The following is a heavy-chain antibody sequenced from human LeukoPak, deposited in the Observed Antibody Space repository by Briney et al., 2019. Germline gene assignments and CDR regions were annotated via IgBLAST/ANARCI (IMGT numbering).Heavy chain of an antibody. CDR1: GGSISSGSYY. CDR3: ARTNYGSGSYYIAPAFDI. J-gene: IGHJ3*02. V-gene: IGHV4-61*02. Sequence: SQTLSLTCTVSGGSISSGSYYWSWIRQPAGKGLEWIGRIYTSGSTNYNPSLKSRVTISVDKSKNQFSLKLSSVTAADTAVYYCARTNYGSGSYYIAPAFDIWGQGTMVTVSS. CDR2: IYTSGST. D-gene: IGHD3-10*01.